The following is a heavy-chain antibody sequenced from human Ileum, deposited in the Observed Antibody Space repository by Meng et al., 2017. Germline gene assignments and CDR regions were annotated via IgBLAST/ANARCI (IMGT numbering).Heavy chain of an antibody. CDR1: VYTLPSED. V-gene: IGHV1-8*01. J-gene: IGHJ5*02. D-gene: IGHD2-15*01. Sequence: HVHLVESGAEVKKPGASVKVSCKASVYTLPSEDINWVCQAPGQGLEWMGWLTRNGRNKRHAQLCLGSVPMSSSTRIRTAYREPCRLGLDDPVAYYRARVQGSARYHVWLEPCGHETLVTVSS. CDR2: LTRNGRNK. CDR3: ARVQGSARYHVWLEP.